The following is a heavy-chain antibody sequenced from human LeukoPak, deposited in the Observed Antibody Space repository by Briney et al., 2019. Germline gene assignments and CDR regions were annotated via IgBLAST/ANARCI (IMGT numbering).Heavy chain of an antibody. CDR2: INPNSGGT. V-gene: IGHV1-2*02. J-gene: IGHJ3*02. CDR3: ARSFELRLGELSLLDAFDI. D-gene: IGHD3-16*02. Sequence: ASVKVSCKASGYTFTGYYMHWVRQAPGQGLEWMGWINPNSGGTNYAQKFQGRVTMTRDTSISTAYMELSRLRSDDTAVYYCARSFELRLGELSLLDAFDIWGQGTMVTVSS. CDR1: GYTFTGYY.